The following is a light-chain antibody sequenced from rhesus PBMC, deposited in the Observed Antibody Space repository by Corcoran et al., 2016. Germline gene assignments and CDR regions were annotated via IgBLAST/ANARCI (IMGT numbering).Light chain of an antibody. J-gene: IGKJ1*01. CDR3: QQNSNISRT. V-gene: IGKV3-24*04. CDR2: AAS. Sequence: ETVVTQSPATLSLSPGERATLSCRASQNVGSSLAWYQQKPGQAPKLLINAASSRARGIPERFSGSGSGTDFTLTISTLEPEDVGTYYCQQNSNISRTFGQGTRVEIK. CDR1: QNVGSS.